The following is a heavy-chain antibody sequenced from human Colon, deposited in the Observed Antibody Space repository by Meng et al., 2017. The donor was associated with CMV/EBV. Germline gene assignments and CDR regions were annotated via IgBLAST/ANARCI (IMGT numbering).Heavy chain of an antibody. D-gene: IGHD1-26*01. V-gene: IGHV3-23*01. CDR3: AKRKTYSGSSGGFDP. J-gene: IGHJ5*02. CDR1: GFTFSSYA. Sequence: GESLKISCAASGFTFSSYAMSWVRQAPGKGLEWVSAISGSGGRTYYADSVKGRFTISRDNSKNTLYLQMNSLRAEDTAVYYCAKRKTYSGSSGGFDPWGQGTLVTVSS. CDR2: ISGSGGRT.